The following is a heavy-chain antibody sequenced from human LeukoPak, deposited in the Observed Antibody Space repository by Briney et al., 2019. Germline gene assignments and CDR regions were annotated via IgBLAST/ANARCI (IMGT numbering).Heavy chain of an antibody. Sequence: SETLSLTCTVSGGSISPYYWSWIRQPPGKGLEWIGYIYYSGSTNYNPSLKSRVTISVDTSKNQFSLKLSSVTAADTAVYYCARAFYPGYYSYMAVWGKGTTVTVSS. V-gene: IGHV4-59*01. J-gene: IGHJ6*03. D-gene: IGHD3-3*02. CDR2: IYYSGST. CDR3: ARAFYPGYYSYMAV. CDR1: GGSISPYY.